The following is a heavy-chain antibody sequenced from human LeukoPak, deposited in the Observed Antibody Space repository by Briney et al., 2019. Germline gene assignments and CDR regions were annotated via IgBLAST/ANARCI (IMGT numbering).Heavy chain of an antibody. D-gene: IGHD1/OR15-1a*01. CDR1: GYTFCNYG. CDR2: MSDYKHNT. Sequence: ASVKDPLKACGYTFCNYGLGWVRQAPGQGLEWLGWMSDYKHNTEYAQKIQGRVTMTTDLSTNTAYMELRSLRSDDTAVYYCARDSLSELEHFGYWGQGTLVTVSS. CDR3: ARDSLSELEHFGY. J-gene: IGHJ4*02. V-gene: IGHV1-18*01.